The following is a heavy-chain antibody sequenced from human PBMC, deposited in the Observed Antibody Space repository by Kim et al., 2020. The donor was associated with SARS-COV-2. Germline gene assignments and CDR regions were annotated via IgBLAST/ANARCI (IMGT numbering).Heavy chain of an antibody. CDR3: ARGPRVYGSGSYILLEN. CDR1: GGSFSGYY. D-gene: IGHD3-10*01. J-gene: IGHJ4*01. CDR2: SNHCGST. V-gene: IGHV4-34*01. Sequence: SETLSLTCTVYGGSFSGYYCYWICQRQGKGLEWIGESNHCGSTNYNQSLTSRVTIAVDTSTNQCPLNLSPVTAADTALYYCARGPRVYGSGSYILLENWGPGALVTVSP.